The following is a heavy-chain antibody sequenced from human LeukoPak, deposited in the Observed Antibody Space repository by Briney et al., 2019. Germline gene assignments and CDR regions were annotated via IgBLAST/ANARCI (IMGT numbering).Heavy chain of an antibody. CDR2: IYPRDSDT. D-gene: IGHD6-25*01. V-gene: IGHV5-51*01. CDR3: ARLLAAPYYINF. J-gene: IGHJ4*02. Sequence: GESLKISCKGSGYKFTNYWIAWVRQMPGQGLEWLGIIYPRDSDTRYNPSFQGQVSNSVDTSIDTAYLQWSSVKASDTAMYYCARLLAAPYYINFWGQGTLVTVSS. CDR1: GYKFTNYW.